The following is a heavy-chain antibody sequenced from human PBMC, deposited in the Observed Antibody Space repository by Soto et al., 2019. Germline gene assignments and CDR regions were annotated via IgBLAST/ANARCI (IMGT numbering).Heavy chain of an antibody. CDR2: IRAYTGNT. V-gene: IGHV1-18*01. J-gene: IGHJ5*02. CDR1: GYTFTSYG. Sequence: QVQLVQSGAEVKKPGASVKVSCKASGYTFTSYGISWVRQAPGQALEWMGWIRAYTGNTNYAQKRQGRVTMTTDTSTWSADMELRRLRSDDTAVYYCARGGTPIALWGQGSLVTVSS. CDR3: ARGGTPIAL. D-gene: IGHD1-1*01.